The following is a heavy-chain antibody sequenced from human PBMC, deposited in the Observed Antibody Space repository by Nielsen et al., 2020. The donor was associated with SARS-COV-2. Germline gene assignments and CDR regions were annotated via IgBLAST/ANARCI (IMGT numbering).Heavy chain of an antibody. Sequence: SETLSLTCTVSGGSISSGDYYWSWIRQPPGKGLEWIGYIYYSGSTYYNPSLKSRVTISVDTSKNQFSLKLSSVTAADTAVYYCARADLYCSSTSCYSIWFDPWGQGTLVTVSS. J-gene: IGHJ5*02. CDR2: IYYSGST. CDR3: ARADLYCSSTSCYSIWFDP. D-gene: IGHD2-2*01. V-gene: IGHV4-30-4*01. CDR1: GGSISSGDYY.